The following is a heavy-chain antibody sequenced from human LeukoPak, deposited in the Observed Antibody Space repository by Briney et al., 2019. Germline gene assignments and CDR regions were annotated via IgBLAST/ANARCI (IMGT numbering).Heavy chain of an antibody. CDR1: GFTFDDYA. Sequence: GGSLRLSCAASGFTFDDYAMHWVRQAPGKGLEWVSGISWNGGSIGYADSVKGRFTISRDNAKNSLYLQMNSLRAEDTAVYYCASMRWLQSSVDYWGQGTLVTVSS. D-gene: IGHD5-24*01. CDR3: ASMRWLQSSVDY. J-gene: IGHJ4*02. CDR2: ISWNGGSI. V-gene: IGHV3-9*01.